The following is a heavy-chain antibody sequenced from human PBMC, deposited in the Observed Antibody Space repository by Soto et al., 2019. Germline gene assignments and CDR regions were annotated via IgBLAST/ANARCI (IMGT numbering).Heavy chain of an antibody. CDR2: ISSSSSYI. Sequence: ESGGGLVKPGGSLRLSCAASGFTFSSYSMNWVRQAPGKGLEWVSSISSSSSYIYYADSVKGRFTISRDNAKNSLYLQMNSLRAEDTAVYYCARNGGLPTNYYYYMDVWGKGTTVTVSS. CDR3: ARNGGLPTNYYYYMDV. D-gene: IGHD2-15*01. J-gene: IGHJ6*03. V-gene: IGHV3-21*01. CDR1: GFTFSSYS.